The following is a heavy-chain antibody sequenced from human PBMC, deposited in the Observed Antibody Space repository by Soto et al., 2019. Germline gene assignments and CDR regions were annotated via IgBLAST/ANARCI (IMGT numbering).Heavy chain of an antibody. CDR3: ARSPDSSGYYPRWYYYGMDV. CDR2: IYHSGST. Sequence: PSETLSLTCAVSGGSISSSNWWSWVRQHPGKGLEWIGEIYHSGSTNYNPSLKSRVTISVDKSKNQFSLKLSSVTAADTAVYYCARSPDSSGYYPRWYYYGMDVWGQGTTVTVS. CDR1: GGSISSSNW. V-gene: IGHV4-4*02. D-gene: IGHD3-22*01. J-gene: IGHJ6*02.